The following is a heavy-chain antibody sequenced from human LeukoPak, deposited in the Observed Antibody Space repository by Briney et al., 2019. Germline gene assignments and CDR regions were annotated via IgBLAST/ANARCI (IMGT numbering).Heavy chain of an antibody. V-gene: IGHV3-7*01. D-gene: IGHD1-26*01. J-gene: IGHJ4*02. CDR2: IKNDGSES. CDR1: GFNFRDHW. Sequence: PGGSLRLSCAVSGFNFRDHWMDWVRQAPGKGLEWVGHIKNDGSESYYVDSLKGRFSISRDNTNNALYLQMNSLRVEDTAVYYCVRDLGGRSGHWGQGTLVTVSS. CDR3: VRDLGGRSGH.